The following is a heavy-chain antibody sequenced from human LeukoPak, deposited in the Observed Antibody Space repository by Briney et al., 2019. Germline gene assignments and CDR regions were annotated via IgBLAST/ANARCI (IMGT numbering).Heavy chain of an antibody. CDR3: ATVGATFDY. CDR1: GYTFTSYY. V-gene: IGHV1-46*01. Sequence: ASVKVSCKASGYTFTSYYMHWVRQAPGQGLEWMGIINPSGGSTSYAQKFQGRVTMTEDTSTDTAYMELSSLRSEDTAVYYCATVGATFDYWGQGTLVTVSS. J-gene: IGHJ4*02. D-gene: IGHD1-26*01. CDR2: INPSGGST.